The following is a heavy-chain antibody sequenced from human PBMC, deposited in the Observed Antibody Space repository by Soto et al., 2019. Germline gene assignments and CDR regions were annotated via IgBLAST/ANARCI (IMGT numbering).Heavy chain of an antibody. D-gene: IGHD2-21*02. J-gene: IGHJ4*02. CDR2: IIPIFDVP. CDR1: VASFTSYT. Sequence: QVQLVQSGAEVKKPGSSVKVSCKSSVASFTSYTFSWVRQAPGQGLEWLGRIIPIFDVPNYAQDFQGRVTITADKSTDTAYMELSSLRSEDTAVYYCAASYCADDCYNLGWYFNFWGQGTLVTVSS. CDR3: AASYCADDCYNLGWYFNF. V-gene: IGHV1-69*02.